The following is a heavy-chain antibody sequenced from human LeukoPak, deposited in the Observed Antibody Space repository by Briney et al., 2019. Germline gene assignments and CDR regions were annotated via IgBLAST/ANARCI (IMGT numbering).Heavy chain of an antibody. V-gene: IGHV4-34*01. D-gene: IGHD1-1*01. CDR1: GGSFSGYY. CDR2: INHSGST. CDR3: ARARTVQLERRHWLDP. Sequence: SETLSLTCAVYGGSFSGYYWSWIRQPPGKGLEWIGEINHSGSTNYNPPLKSRVTISVDTSKNQFSLKLSSVTAADTAVYYCARARTVQLERRHWLDPWGQGTLVTVSS. J-gene: IGHJ5*02.